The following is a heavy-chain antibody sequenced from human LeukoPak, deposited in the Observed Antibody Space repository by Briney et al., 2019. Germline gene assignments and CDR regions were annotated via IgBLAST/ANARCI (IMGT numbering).Heavy chain of an antibody. CDR2: IYYSGST. CDR3: ARVRCSGGSCYYLDY. CDR1: GGSISSYY. D-gene: IGHD2-15*01. J-gene: IGHJ4*02. V-gene: IGHV4-59*01. Sequence: SETLSLTCTVSGGSISSYYWSWIRQPPGKGLEWIGYIYYSGSTNYNPSLKSRVTISVDTSKNQFSLKPSSVTAADTAVYYCARVRCSGGSCYYLDYWGQGTLVTVSS.